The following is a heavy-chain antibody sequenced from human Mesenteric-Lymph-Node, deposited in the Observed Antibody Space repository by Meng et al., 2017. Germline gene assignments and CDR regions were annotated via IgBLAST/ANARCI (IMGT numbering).Heavy chain of an antibody. CDR1: GGSVSSGSYY. V-gene: IGHV4-61*01. CDR2: IYYSGST. J-gene: IGHJ4*02. CDR3: VRDRGDGGTTDF. D-gene: IGHD1-7*01. Sequence: SETLSLTCTVSGGSVSSGSYYWSWIRQPPGKGLEWIGYIYYSGSTNYNPSLKSRVTISVDTSKNQFSLKLSSVTAADTAIYYCVRDRGDGGTTDFWGQGTLVTVSS.